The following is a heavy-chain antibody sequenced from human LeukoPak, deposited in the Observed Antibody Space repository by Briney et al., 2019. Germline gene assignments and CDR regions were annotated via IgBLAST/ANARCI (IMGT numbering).Heavy chain of an antibody. J-gene: IGHJ4*02. Sequence: GGSLRLSCAASGFTFSSYWMSWVRQAPGKGLEWVANIKQGGSEKYYVDSVKGRFTISRDNAKNSLYLQMNSLRAEDTAVYYCARECWWGENYFDYWGQGTLVTVSS. CDR2: IKQGGSEK. V-gene: IGHV3-7*01. CDR1: GFTFSSYW. CDR3: ARECWWGENYFDY. D-gene: IGHD2-21*01.